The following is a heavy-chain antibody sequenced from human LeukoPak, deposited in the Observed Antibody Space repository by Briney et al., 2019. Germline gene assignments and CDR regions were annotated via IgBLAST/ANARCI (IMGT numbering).Heavy chain of an antibody. J-gene: IGHJ4*02. V-gene: IGHV4-59*03. CDR2: IYDIGTT. D-gene: IGHD6-13*01. CDR1: GGSITRFY. CDR3: ATGVHGITAAGDYYFDY. Sequence: SETLSLTCTVSGGSITRFYWSWIRQPPGKGLEWIGYIYDIGTTNYNPSLKTRVTMSVDTSNNQFSLKLSSATAADTAVYYCATGVHGITAAGDYYFDYWGQGTLVTVSS.